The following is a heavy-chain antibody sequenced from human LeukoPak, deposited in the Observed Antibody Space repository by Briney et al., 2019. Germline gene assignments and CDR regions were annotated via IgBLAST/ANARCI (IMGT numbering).Heavy chain of an antibody. J-gene: IGHJ1*01. V-gene: IGHV1-24*01. CDR1: AYTLPEVS. D-gene: IGHD3-22*01. Sequence: ASVKVSCKVSAYTLPEVSVHWVRQAPGKGLEWMGGFDAAHDEIMYAQKFQGRVIMNQDTSTDTAYMELSSLRSEDTAVYYCAADDPYYGDAGSPREYFYHWGQGTLVSVSS. CDR2: FDAAHDEI. CDR3: AADDPYYGDAGSPREYFYH.